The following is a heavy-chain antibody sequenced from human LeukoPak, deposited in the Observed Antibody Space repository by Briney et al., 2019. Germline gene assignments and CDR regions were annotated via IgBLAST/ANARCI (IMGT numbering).Heavy chain of an antibody. CDR2: IYYSGST. Sequence: SETLSLTCTVSGGSISSYFWSWIRQPPGKGLEWIGHIYYSGSTNNNPSLKSRVTISVDTSKNQFSLKLSSVTAADTAVYYCASARLGSGLEGAFDIWGQGTMVTVSS. CDR1: GGSISSYF. D-gene: IGHD6-25*01. V-gene: IGHV4-59*01. J-gene: IGHJ3*02. CDR3: ASARLGSGLEGAFDI.